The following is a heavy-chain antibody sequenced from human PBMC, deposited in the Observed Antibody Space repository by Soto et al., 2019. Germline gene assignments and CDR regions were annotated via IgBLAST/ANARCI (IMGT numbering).Heavy chain of an antibody. D-gene: IGHD3-3*02. J-gene: IGHJ3*01. V-gene: IGHV3-30*14. CDR2: MTYDGATE. CDR3: ARVRLSIAVNDALDV. CDR1: GFTFSDYV. Sequence: QVRLVESGGGVVQPGTSLRLSCAASGFTFSDYVIHWVRQAAGKGLEWVASMTYDGATEYYADSVKGRFTMSRDNSKRALSLQMNSLRPDDTAVYXXARVRLSIAVNDALDVWGQGTTVTVSS.